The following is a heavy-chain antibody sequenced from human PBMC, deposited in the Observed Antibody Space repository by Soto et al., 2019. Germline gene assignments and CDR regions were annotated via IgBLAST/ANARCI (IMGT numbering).Heavy chain of an antibody. CDR1: GGTFSSYA. D-gene: IGHD3-22*01. J-gene: IGHJ6*02. CDR2: IIPIFGTA. V-gene: IGHV1-69*13. Sequence: ASVKVSCKASGGTFSSYAISWVRQAPGLGLEWMGGIIPIFGTANYAQKFQGRVTITADESTSTAYMELSSLRSEDTAVYYCARSLYDSSGYPLAPRYYYYGMDVWGQGTTVTVSS. CDR3: ARSLYDSSGYPLAPRYYYYGMDV.